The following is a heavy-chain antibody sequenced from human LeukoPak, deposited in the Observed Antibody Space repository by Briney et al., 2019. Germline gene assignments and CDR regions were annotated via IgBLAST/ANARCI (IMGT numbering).Heavy chain of an antibody. Sequence: SETLSLTCAVYGGSFSGYYWSWICQPPGKGLEWIGEINHSGSTNYNPSLKSRVTISVDTSKNQFSLKLSSVTAADTAVYYCARGLRRFLAAAGTSFDYWGQGTLVTVSS. CDR1: GGSFSGYY. J-gene: IGHJ4*02. V-gene: IGHV4-34*01. D-gene: IGHD6-13*01. CDR2: INHSGST. CDR3: ARGLRRFLAAAGTSFDY.